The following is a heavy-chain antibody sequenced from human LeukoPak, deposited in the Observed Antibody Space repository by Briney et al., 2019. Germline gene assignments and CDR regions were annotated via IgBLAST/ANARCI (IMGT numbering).Heavy chain of an antibody. V-gene: IGHV3-7*01. CDR2: IQPDGSQG. Sequence: GGSLRLSCVAAGFTFGSYWMTWVRQAPGKGLEWVANIQPDGSQGLYVDSVKGRFIISRDNAKKSLYLQMNSLRAEDTAVYYCTRDPLYGALDSWGQGTLVTVSS. CDR3: TRDPLYGALDS. CDR1: GFTFGSYW. D-gene: IGHD4-17*01. J-gene: IGHJ4*02.